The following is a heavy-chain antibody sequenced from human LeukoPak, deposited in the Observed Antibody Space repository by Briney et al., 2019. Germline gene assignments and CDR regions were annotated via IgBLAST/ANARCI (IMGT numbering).Heavy chain of an antibody. CDR3: ARGSSGWPYYFDY. CDR1: GFTFRSYS. CDR2: ISSSSSTI. D-gene: IGHD3-22*01. V-gene: IGHV3-48*01. Sequence: GGSLRLSCAASGFTFRSYSMNWVRQAPGKGLEWVSYISSSSSTIYYADSVKGRFTISRDNAKNSLYLQMNSLRSEDTAVYYCARGSSGWPYYFDYWGRGTLVTVSS. J-gene: IGHJ4*02.